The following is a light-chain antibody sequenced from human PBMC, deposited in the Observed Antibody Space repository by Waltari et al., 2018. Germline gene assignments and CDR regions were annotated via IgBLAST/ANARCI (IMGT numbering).Light chain of an antibody. Sequence: DIVMTQSPDSLAVSLGERATINCKSSQSVLYSSNNKKYLAWYQQKPGQHPKLLIYWEXXXXSXXXXXXXGXGXGXXXXLXXXXXXXEDXAVXXXQQXYXXXXTXGQGTXLEXK. CDR1: QSVLYSSNNKKY. J-gene: IGKJ2*01. CDR3: QQXYXXXXT. V-gene: IGKV4-1*01. CDR2: WEX.